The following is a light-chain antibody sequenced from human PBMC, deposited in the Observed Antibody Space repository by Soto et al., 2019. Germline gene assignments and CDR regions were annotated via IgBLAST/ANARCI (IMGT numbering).Light chain of an antibody. V-gene: IGLV2-8*01. CDR3: SSYAGISTYV. J-gene: IGLJ1*01. Sequence: QSVLTQPPSASGSPGQSVTISCTGTSSDVGGYNYVSWYQQHPGKAPKLMIYEVFKRPSGVPDRFSGSKSGNTASLTVSGLQAEDEADYYCSSYAGISTYVFGTGTKVTVL. CDR2: EVF. CDR1: SSDVGGYNY.